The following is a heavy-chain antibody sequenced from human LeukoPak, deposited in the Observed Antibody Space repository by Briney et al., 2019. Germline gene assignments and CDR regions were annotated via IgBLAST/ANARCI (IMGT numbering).Heavy chain of an antibody. D-gene: IGHD2-8*01. CDR1: GFTFSSYS. V-gene: IGHV3-21*01. CDR3: ARGPRGVLYNWFDP. CDR2: ISSSSSYI. J-gene: IGHJ5*02. Sequence: GGSLRLSCAASGFTFSSYSTNWVRQAPGKGLEWVSSISSSSSYIYYADSVKGRFTISRDNAKNSLYLQMNSLRAEDTAVYYCARGPRGVLYNWFDPWGQGTLVTVSS.